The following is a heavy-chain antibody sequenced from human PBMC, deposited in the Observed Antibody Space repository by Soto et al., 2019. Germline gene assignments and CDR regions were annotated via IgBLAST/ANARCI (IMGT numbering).Heavy chain of an antibody. Sequence: QVQLVQSGAEVKKPGSSVKVSCKASGGTFSSYAISWVRQAPGQGLEWMGGIIPIFGAVIYAQKFQGRVTITADESTSKAYMELSSLRSEDTAVFYCANVKTQLQQSLYYFDYWGQGTLVTVSS. CDR3: ANVKTQLQQSLYYFDY. D-gene: IGHD6-13*01. V-gene: IGHV1-69*01. CDR2: IIPIFGAV. CDR1: GGTFSSYA. J-gene: IGHJ4*02.